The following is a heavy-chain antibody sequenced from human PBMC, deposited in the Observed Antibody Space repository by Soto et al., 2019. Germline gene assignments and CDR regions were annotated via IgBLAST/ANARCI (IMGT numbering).Heavy chain of an antibody. Sequence: EVQLVESGGGLVQPGGSLRVSCVASGFTFSSYALNWVRQAPGKGLEWVSYISVGGGSIFYADSVKGRFTISRGDATNSLYLQMNSLRDEDTAVYYCVRDHRWASDFWGQGTMVTVSS. J-gene: IGHJ3*01. V-gene: IGHV3-48*02. CDR1: GFTFSSYA. CDR2: ISVGGGSI. D-gene: IGHD2-15*01. CDR3: VRDHRWASDF.